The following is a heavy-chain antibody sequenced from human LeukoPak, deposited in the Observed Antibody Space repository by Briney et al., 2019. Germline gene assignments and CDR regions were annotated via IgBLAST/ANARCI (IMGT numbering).Heavy chain of an antibody. V-gene: IGHV3-13*05. CDR1: GFTFSSYD. Sequence: PGGSLRLSCAASGFTFSSYDMHWVRQATGKGLEWVSAIGTAGDPYYPGSVKGRFTISRDNSKNTLYLQMNSLRAEDTAVYYCAKEYLIWFGDFDAFDIWGQGTMVTVSS. CDR2: IGTAGDP. D-gene: IGHD3-10*01. CDR3: AKEYLIWFGDFDAFDI. J-gene: IGHJ3*02.